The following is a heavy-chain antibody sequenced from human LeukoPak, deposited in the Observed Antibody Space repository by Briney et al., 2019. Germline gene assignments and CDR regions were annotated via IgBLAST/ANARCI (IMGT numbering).Heavy chain of an antibody. CDR1: GGSITTHY. J-gene: IGHJ3*02. CDR3: ARDLLGDYGTFDI. V-gene: IGHV4-4*07. D-gene: IGHD4-17*01. Sequence: PSETLSLTCTVSGGSITTHYWSWIRQPAGREVEWIGRVYNTGSTKYNPSLESRVTMSVDTSSNRLSLRLRSVTAADTAVYYCARDLLGDYGTFDIWGQGTMVTVSS. CDR2: VYNTGST.